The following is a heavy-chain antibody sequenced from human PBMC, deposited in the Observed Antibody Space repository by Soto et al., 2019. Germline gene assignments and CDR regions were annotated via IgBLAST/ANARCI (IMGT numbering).Heavy chain of an antibody. V-gene: IGHV3-30*03. D-gene: IGHD3-22*01. CDR1: GFTFSSYG. CDR3: AATYYYDSSHI. CDR2: ISYDGSNK. J-gene: IGHJ3*02. Sequence: QVQLVESGGGVVQPGRSLRLSCAASGFTFSSYGMHWVRQAPGKGLEWVAVISYDGSNKYYADSVKGRFTISRDNSKNTLYLQMNSLRAEDTAVYYCAATYYYDSSHIWGQGTIVTVSS.